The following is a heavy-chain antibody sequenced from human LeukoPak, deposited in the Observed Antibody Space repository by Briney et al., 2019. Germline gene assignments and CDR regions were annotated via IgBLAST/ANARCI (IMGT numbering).Heavy chain of an antibody. Sequence: SQTLSLTCAVSGGSISSGGYSWSWSRQPPGKGLVWIGYIYHSGNTYYNPSLKSRVTISVDRSKNQFSLKLSSVTAADTAVYYCARAQLWFGDPFDYWGQGTLVTVSS. CDR3: ARAQLWFGDPFDY. D-gene: IGHD3-10*01. CDR2: IYHSGNT. CDR1: GGSISSGGYS. V-gene: IGHV4-30-2*01. J-gene: IGHJ4*02.